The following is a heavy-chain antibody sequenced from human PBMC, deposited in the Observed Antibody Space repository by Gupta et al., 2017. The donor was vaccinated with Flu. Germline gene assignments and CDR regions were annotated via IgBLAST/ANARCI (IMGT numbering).Heavy chain of an antibody. Sequence: YYWAWIRQPSGKGLEWIGTIHNSGSTYYNPSLKTGVAISVDTSKNQFSLNLFSVTAADTAVYYWARRYSSGWLSPEWYFDLWGRGTLVTVSS. J-gene: IGHJ2*01. CDR3: ARRYSSGWLSPEWYFDL. D-gene: IGHD6-19*01. V-gene: IGHV4-39*01. CDR1: YY. CDR2: IHNSGST.